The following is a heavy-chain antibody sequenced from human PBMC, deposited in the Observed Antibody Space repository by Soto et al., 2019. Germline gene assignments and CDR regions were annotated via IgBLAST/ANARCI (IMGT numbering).Heavy chain of an antibody. V-gene: IGHV4-34*01. Sequence: QVQLQQWGAGLLKPSETLSLTCAVYGGSFSGYYWSWIRQPPGKRLEWIGEINHSGSTNYNPSLKSRVSISVDTSKNQFALKLSSVSAADTAVYYCARGLYSSSCYNWFDPWGQGTLVTVSS. J-gene: IGHJ5*02. CDR3: ARGLYSSSCYNWFDP. D-gene: IGHD6-13*01. CDR1: GGSFSGYY. CDR2: INHSGST.